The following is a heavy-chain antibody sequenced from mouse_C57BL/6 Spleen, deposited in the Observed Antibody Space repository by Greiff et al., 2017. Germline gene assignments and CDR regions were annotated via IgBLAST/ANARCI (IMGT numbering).Heavy chain of an antibody. V-gene: IGHV5-17*01. J-gene: IGHJ2*01. Sequence: EVQLVQPGGGLVKPGASLKLSCAASGFTFSDYGMHWVRQAPEQGLEWVAYIRRASSTIYYADTVKGRCTISRDNAKNTLFLQLTRLRSEDTAMWYCARRNSFDYWGESTTLTVSS. CDR3: ARRNSFDY. CDR1: GFTFSDYG. CDR2: IRRASSTI.